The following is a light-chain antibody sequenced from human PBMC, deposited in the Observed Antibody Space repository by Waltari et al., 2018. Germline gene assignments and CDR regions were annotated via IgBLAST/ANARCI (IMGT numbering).Light chain of an antibody. Sequence: DIVATQSPLSLPVTPGEPASISCRSSQSLLHRNGNNYLDWYLQKPGQSPQLLIYLCANRASGVPDGFMGSGSGTDFTLRSSRVEAEDVGVYYCMQSLLTLWTFGPGTKVDIK. CDR3: MQSLLTLWT. CDR1: QSLLHRNGNNY. CDR2: LCA. J-gene: IGKJ1*01. V-gene: IGKV2-28*01.